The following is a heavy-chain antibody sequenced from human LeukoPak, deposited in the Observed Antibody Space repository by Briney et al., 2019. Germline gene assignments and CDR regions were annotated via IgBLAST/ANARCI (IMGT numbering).Heavy chain of an antibody. CDR3: TRDWTRLSSVF. D-gene: IGHD3/OR15-3a*01. CDR1: GASVSDYY. V-gene: IGHV4-4*07. J-gene: IGHJ4*02. Sequence: SETLSLTRTVSGASVSDYYWGWVRQPAGKGLDWIGRIYSSESNPHTNYNPSLKSRVTLSVDTSTNQVSLKLNSVTAADTAVYYCTRDWTRLSSVFWGQGVLVTVSS. CDR2: IYSSESNPHT.